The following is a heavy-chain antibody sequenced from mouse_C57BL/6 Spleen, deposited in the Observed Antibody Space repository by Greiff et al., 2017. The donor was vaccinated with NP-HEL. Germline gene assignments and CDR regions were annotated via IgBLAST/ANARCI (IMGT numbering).Heavy chain of an antibody. CDR3: ARRDDYYGSSYDWYFDV. J-gene: IGHJ1*03. CDR1: GFTFSSYG. V-gene: IGHV5-6*02. D-gene: IGHD1-1*01. Sequence: EVMLVESGGDLVKPGGSLKLSCAASGFTFSSYGMSWVRQTPDKRLEWVATISSGGSYTYYPDSVKGRFTISRDNAKNTLYLQMSSLKSEDTAMYYCARRDDYYGSSYDWYFDVWGTGTTVTVSS. CDR2: ISSGGSYT.